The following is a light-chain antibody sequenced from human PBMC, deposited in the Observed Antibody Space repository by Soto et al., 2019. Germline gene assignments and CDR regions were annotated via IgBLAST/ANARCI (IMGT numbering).Light chain of an antibody. CDR2: TAA. Sequence: IHMTQSPSSLSASAGDRVTITCRASQRITTYLNWYQQKPGKAPKLLISTAATLQGGVPSRFSGSGSGTDFTLTITTLQPEDFATYFCQQSYSTPYTFGQGTKLEIK. CDR1: QRITTY. CDR3: QQSYSTPYT. V-gene: IGKV1-39*01. J-gene: IGKJ2*01.